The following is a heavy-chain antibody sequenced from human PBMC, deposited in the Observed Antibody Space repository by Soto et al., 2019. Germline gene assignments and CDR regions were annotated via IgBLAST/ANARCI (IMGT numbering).Heavy chain of an antibody. V-gene: IGHV1-18*04. Sequence: QVQLVQSGAEVKRPGASVKVSCKASGYTFTKYDISWVRQAPGQGLEWLGLISPNSGRPSYAQKFEGRVTMTIDTSTTTAYLELRSLRSDDPAVYYCVWQYYDFWSDYPDFVYSGQGTLVTVSS. CDR3: VWQYYDFWSDYPDFVY. J-gene: IGHJ4*02. CDR1: GYTFTKYD. CDR2: ISPNSGRP. D-gene: IGHD3-3*01.